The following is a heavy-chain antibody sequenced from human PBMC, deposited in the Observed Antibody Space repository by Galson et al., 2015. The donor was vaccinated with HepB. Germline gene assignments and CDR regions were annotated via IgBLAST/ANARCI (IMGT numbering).Heavy chain of an antibody. CDR1: GFTFSSYA. V-gene: IGHV3-23*01. CDR3: AKNIVAPRNYFDY. Sequence: SLRLSCAASGFTFSSYAMSWVRQAPGKGLEWVSAISGSGGSTYYADSVKGRFTISRDNSKNTLYLQMNSLRAEDTAVYYCAKNIVAPRNYFDYWGQGTLVTVSS. D-gene: IGHD5-12*01. CDR2: ISGSGGST. J-gene: IGHJ4*02.